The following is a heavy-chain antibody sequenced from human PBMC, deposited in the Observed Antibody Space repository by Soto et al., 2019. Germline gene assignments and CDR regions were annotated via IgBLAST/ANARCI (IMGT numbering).Heavy chain of an antibody. CDR2: ISYDGSKK. Sequence: QVQLVESGGGVVKPGRSLRLSCAASGFRFSSCDMHWVRQAPGKGLEWVTLISYDGSKKYTAESVKGRFTISRDNSKNTLYPQMNSLGAEDTAVYSCARDRGTTVIADGFDLWGQGTLVTVSS. J-gene: IGHJ4*02. CDR3: ARDRGTTVIADGFDL. V-gene: IGHV3-33*01. D-gene: IGHD4-4*01. CDR1: GFRFSSCD.